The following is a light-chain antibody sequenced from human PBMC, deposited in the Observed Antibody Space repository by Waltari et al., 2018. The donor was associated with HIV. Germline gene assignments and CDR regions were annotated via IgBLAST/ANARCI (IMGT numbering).Light chain of an antibody. CDR2: AAS. CDR1: QNIFCH. J-gene: IGKJ3*01. Sequence: DIQMTQSPSSLSASVGDRITLTCRASQNIFCHLSWYQKKPRKAPRRLVCAASSLQSGVPSRFSGSGSGADFTLTISSLQPEDFGTYYCQQTFSAPFTFGPGTTVDIK. V-gene: IGKV1-39*01. CDR3: QQTFSAPFT.